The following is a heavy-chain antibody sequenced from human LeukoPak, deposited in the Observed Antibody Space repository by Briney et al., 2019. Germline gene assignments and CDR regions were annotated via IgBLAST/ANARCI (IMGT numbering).Heavy chain of an antibody. CDR1: GFTFSGYG. V-gene: IGHV4-34*01. CDR2: INHSGST. J-gene: IGHJ4*02. D-gene: IGHD4-17*01. CDR3: ARDPYGY. Sequence: GTLRLSCTASGFTFSGYGMSWVRQPPGKGLEWIGEINHSGSTNYNPSLKSRVTISVDTSKSQFSLKLSSVTAADTAVYYCARDPYGYWGQGTLVTVSS.